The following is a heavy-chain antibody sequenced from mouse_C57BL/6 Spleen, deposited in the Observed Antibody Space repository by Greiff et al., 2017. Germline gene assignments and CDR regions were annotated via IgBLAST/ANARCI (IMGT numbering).Heavy chain of an antibody. CDR1: GYAFSSSW. D-gene: IGHD2-4*01. CDR2: IYPGDGDT. V-gene: IGHV1-82*01. Sequence: QVQLQQSGPELVKPGASVKISCKASGYAFSSSWMNWVKQRPGKGLEWIGRIYPGDGDTNYNGKFKGKATLTADKSSSTAYMQLSSLTSEDSAVYFCASQYDYDLWGQGTTLTVSS. J-gene: IGHJ2*01. CDR3: ASQYDYDL.